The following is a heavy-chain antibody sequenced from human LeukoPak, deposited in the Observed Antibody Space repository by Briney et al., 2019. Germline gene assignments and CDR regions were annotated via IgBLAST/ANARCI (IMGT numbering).Heavy chain of an antibody. CDR1: GGSISSYY. Sequence: SETLSLTXTVSGGSISSYYWSWIRQPPGKGLEWIGYIYYSGSTNYNPSLKSRVTISVDTSKNQFSLKLSSVTAADTAVYYCARDYPRFDPWGQGTLVTVSS. CDR3: ARDYPRFDP. V-gene: IGHV4-59*01. J-gene: IGHJ5*02. CDR2: IYYSGST.